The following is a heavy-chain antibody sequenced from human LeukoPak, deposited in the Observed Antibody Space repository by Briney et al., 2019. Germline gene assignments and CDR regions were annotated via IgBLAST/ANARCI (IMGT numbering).Heavy chain of an antibody. Sequence: ASVKVSCKASNNTLSNNGITWVRQAPGQGLEWMGWTSGYNTYTTYAQKFQDRVTMTKDTSTKTAYMELSRLRSDDTAVYYCATSRRYSSSWYLIDYWGQGTLVTVSS. CDR1: NNTLSNNG. D-gene: IGHD6-13*01. V-gene: IGHV1-18*01. CDR2: TSGYNTYT. CDR3: ATSRRYSSSWYLIDY. J-gene: IGHJ4*02.